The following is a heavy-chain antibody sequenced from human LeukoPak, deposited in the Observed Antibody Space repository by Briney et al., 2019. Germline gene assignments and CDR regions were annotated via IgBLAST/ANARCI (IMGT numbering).Heavy chain of an antibody. CDR2: IYYSGST. V-gene: IGHV4-59*08. D-gene: IGHD3-22*01. Sequence: SETLSLTCTVSGGSIGSYYWSWIRQPPGKGLEWIGYIYYSGSTNYNPSLKSRVTISVDTSKNQFSLKLSSVTAADPAVYYCAELSPPEITMVVSGWFDPWGQGTLVTVSS. J-gene: IGHJ5*02. CDR1: GGSIGSYY. CDR3: AELSPPEITMVVSGWFDP.